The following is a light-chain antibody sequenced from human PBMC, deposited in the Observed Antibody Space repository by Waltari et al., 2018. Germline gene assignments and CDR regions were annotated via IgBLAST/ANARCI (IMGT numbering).Light chain of an antibody. CDR1: QGLTNY. Sequence: DIQMTQSPSSLSASVGDRVTITCRASQGLTNYLNWYQQKPRKPPKRLISAASSLESGVPSRFSGSGSGTEFTLTISSLQPEDFAAYYCLQYNSKPWTFGQGTKVEIK. J-gene: IGKJ1*01. V-gene: IGKV1-17*01. CDR3: LQYNSKPWT. CDR2: AAS.